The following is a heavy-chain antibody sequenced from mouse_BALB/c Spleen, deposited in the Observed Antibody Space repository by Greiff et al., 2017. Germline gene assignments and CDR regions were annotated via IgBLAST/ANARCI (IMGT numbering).Heavy chain of an antibody. J-gene: IGHJ4*01. CDR1: GYTFTSYY. CDR2: INPSNGGT. D-gene: IGHD1-2*01. V-gene: IGHV1S81*02. Sequence: VQLQQSGAELVKPGASVKLSCKASGYTFTSYYMYWVKQRPGQGLEWIGEINPSNGGTNFNEKFKGKATLTVDKSSSTAYMQLSSLTSEDSAVYYCSLYGYYAMDYWGLGTSVTVSS. CDR3: SLYGYYAMDY.